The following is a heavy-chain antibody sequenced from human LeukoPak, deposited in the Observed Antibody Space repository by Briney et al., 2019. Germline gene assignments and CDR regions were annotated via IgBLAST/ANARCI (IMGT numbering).Heavy chain of an antibody. V-gene: IGHV3-74*01. J-gene: IGHJ4*02. Sequence: SGGSLRISCAASGFTFSGYWMHWVRQAQGKGLVRVSRIKSDGSYTAYADSVKGRFTISRDNAKNTLYLQMNSLRAEDTAVYYCARDVRGGYHDYWGQGTLVTVSS. D-gene: IGHD5-18*01. CDR1: GFTFSGYW. CDR3: ARDVRGGYHDY. CDR2: IKSDGSYT.